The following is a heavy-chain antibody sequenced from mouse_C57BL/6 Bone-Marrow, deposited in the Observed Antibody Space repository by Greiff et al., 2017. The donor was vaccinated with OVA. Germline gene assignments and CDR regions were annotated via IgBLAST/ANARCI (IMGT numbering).Heavy chain of an antibody. J-gene: IGHJ3*01. CDR3: ANRGFYYGSSYVKSGFAY. V-gene: IGHV1-78*01. CDR2: IYPRDGST. Sequence: QVQLQQSDAELVKPGASVKISCKVSGYTFTDHTIHWMKQRPEQGLEWIGHIYPRDGSTKYNEKFKGKATLTADKSSSTAYMQLNSLTSEDSAVYFDANRGFYYGSSYVKSGFAYWGQGTLVTVSA. CDR1: GYTFTDHT. D-gene: IGHD1-1*01.